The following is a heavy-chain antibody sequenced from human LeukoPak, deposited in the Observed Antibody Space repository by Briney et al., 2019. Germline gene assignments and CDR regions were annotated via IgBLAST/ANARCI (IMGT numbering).Heavy chain of an antibody. V-gene: IGHV1-18*01. D-gene: IGHD1-1*01. Sequence: ASVKVSCKASGGTFSTYAISWVRQASGQGLEWMGWISAYDGNTNYAQKLQGRVTMTTDTSTSTAYMELRSLRSDDTAVYYCARDTNNWNDAEFDYWGQGTLVTVSS. CDR1: GGTFSTYA. CDR3: ARDTNNWNDAEFDY. J-gene: IGHJ4*02. CDR2: ISAYDGNT.